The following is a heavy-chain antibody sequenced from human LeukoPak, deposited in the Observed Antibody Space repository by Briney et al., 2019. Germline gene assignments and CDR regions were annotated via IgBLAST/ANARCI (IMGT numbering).Heavy chain of an antibody. V-gene: IGHV3-21*01. J-gene: IGHJ4*02. CDR2: ISSSSSYI. Sequence: GGSLRLSCAASGFTFSVYSMNWVRQAPGKGLEWVSSISSSSSYIYYADSVKGRFTISRDNAKNSLYLQMNSLRAEDTAVYYCARGRSPTFYFDSSGYYGLFEYWGQGTLVTVSS. D-gene: IGHD3-22*01. CDR3: ARGRSPTFYFDSSGYYGLFEY. CDR1: GFTFSVYS.